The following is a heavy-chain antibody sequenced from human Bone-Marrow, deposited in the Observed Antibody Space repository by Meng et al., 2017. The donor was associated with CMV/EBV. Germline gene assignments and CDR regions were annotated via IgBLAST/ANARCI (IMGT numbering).Heavy chain of an antibody. CDR1: GGSISSYY. V-gene: IGHV4-59*01. CDR3: ARGRLYYDFWSGWHYYYGMDV. J-gene: IGHJ6*02. D-gene: IGHD3-3*01. Sequence: GSLRLSCTVSGGSISSYYWSWIRQPPGKGLEWIGYIYYSGSTNYNPSLKSRVTISVDTSKNQFSLKLSSVTAADTAVYYCARGRLYYDFWSGWHYYYGMDVWGQGTTVTFSS. CDR2: IYYSGST.